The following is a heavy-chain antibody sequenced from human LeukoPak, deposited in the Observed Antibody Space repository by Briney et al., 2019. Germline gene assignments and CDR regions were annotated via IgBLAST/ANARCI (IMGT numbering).Heavy chain of an antibody. J-gene: IGHJ4*02. D-gene: IGHD3-3*01. Sequence: GGSLRLXCSASGFTFSSYAMSWVRQAPGKGLEWVSAISGSGGSRYYADSVKGRFTISRDNSKNTLYLQMNSLRAEDTAVYYCARVYYDFWSGYYRYYFDYWGQGTLVTVSS. CDR1: GFTFSSYA. CDR2: ISGSGGSR. CDR3: ARVYYDFWSGYYRYYFDY. V-gene: IGHV3-23*01.